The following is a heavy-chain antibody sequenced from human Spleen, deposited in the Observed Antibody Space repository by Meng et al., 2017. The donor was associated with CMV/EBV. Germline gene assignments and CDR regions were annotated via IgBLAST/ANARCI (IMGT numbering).Heavy chain of an antibody. D-gene: IGHD4-23*01. CDR3: ARGVGTLIIDY. J-gene: IGHJ4*02. CDR2: INTGNGNP. Sequence: SCKASGDPVSSYAIHWVRQAPGQRLEWMGWINTGNGNPKYSQKFHGRVTITRDTSASTAYMELSSLRSEDTAVYYCARGVGTLIIDYWGQGTLVTVSS. V-gene: IGHV1-3*04. CDR1: GDPVSSYA.